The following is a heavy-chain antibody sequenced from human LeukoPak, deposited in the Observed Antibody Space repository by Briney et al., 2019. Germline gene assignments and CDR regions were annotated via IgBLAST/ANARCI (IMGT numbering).Heavy chain of an antibody. CDR1: GYTFTGYY. J-gene: IGHJ3*02. D-gene: IGHD3-9*01. V-gene: IGHV1-2*02. Sequence: GASVKVSCKASGYTFTGYYMHWVRQAPGQGLEWMGWINPNSGGTNYAQKFQGRVTMTRDTSISTAYMELSRLRSDDTAVYYCARAYDSFYDAFDIWGQGTMVTVSS. CDR3: ARAYDSFYDAFDI. CDR2: INPNSGGT.